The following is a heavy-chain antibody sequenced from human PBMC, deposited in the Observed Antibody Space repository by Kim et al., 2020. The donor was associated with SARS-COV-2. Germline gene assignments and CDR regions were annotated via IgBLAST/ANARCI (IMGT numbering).Heavy chain of an antibody. D-gene: IGHD3-22*01. V-gene: IGHV3-23*01. CDR2: ISGSGGST. CDR1: GFTFSSYA. J-gene: IGHJ4*02. CDR3: AKEPTPLFSSGYYFNYFDY. Sequence: GGSLRLSCAASGFTFSSYAMSWVRQAPGKGLEWVSAISGSGGSTYYADSVKGRFTISRDNSKNTLYLQMNSLRAEDTAVYYCAKEPTPLFSSGYYFNYFDYWGQGTLVTVSS.